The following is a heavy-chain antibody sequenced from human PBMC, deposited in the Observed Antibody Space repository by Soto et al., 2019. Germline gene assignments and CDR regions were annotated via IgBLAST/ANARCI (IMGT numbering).Heavy chain of an antibody. V-gene: IGHV3-23*01. CDR1: GFTFSSYA. D-gene: IGHD3-16*01. CDR3: AKLVSYATWGRNWFDP. J-gene: IGHJ5*02. CDR2: ISGSGGST. Sequence: EVQLLESGGGLVQPGGSLRLSCAASGFTFSSYAMSWVRQAPGKGLEWVSAISGSGGSTYYADSVKGRFTISRDNSKNTLYLQMNSLRAEDTAVYYCAKLVSYATWGRNWFDPWGQGTLVTVSS.